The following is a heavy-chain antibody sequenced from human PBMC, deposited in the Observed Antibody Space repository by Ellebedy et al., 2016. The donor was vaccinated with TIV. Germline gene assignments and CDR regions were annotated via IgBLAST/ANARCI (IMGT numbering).Heavy chain of an antibody. CDR2: TYYRSKWYN. V-gene: IGHV6-1*01. CDR3: ARSPRRSGWPWEDNGAFDI. Sequence: SQTLSLTXXISGDSVSRNSAAWNWIRQSPSRGLEWLGRTYYRSKWYNDYAVSVKSRITINPDTSKNQFSLPLNSVSPDDTAVYYCARSPRRSGWPWEDNGAFDIWGQGTMVTVSS. J-gene: IGHJ3*02. CDR1: GDSVSRNSAA. D-gene: IGHD6-19*01.